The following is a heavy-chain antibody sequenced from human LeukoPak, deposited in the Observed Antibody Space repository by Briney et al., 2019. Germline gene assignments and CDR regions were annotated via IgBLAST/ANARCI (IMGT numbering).Heavy chain of an antibody. CDR3: ARGGVDILTGYYLPFDY. CDR2: IKQDGSEK. J-gene: IGHJ4*02. D-gene: IGHD3-9*01. V-gene: IGHV3-7*01. CDR1: GFTFSSYW. Sequence: GGSLRLSCAASGFTFSSYWMSWVRQAPGKGLEWVANIKQDGSEKYYVDSVKGRFTISRDNAKNSLYLQMNSLRAEDTAVYYCARGGVDILTGYYLPFDYWGQGTLVTVSS.